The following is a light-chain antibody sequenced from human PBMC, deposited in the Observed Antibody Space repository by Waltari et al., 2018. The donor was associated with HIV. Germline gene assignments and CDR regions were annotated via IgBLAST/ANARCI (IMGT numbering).Light chain of an antibody. CDR1: SSDLGGYNY. Sequence: QSALTQPPSASGSPGQSVTISCPGTSSDLGGYNYVSWYQQHPDKAPKLMIYEVSKRPSGVPDRFSGSKSGNTASLTVSGLQAGDEANYYCYSYAGSNNWVFGGGTKLTVL. CDR2: EVS. J-gene: IGLJ3*02. V-gene: IGLV2-8*01. CDR3: YSYAGSNNWV.